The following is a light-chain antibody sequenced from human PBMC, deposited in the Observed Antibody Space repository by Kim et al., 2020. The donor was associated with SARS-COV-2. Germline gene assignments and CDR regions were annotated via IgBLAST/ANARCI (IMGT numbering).Light chain of an antibody. CDR1: QDISSW. CDR2: AAF. CDR3: QQANSFPRT. J-gene: IGKJ1*01. Sequence: ASRGDRVTITCRASQDISSWLAWYQQKPGKAPTLLIYAAFNLQSGVPSRFSGSGSGTDFTLTISSLQPEDFATYYCQQANSFPRTFGQGTKVDIK. V-gene: IGKV1-12*01.